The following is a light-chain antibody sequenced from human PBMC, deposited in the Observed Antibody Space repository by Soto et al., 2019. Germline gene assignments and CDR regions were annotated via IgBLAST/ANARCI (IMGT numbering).Light chain of an antibody. CDR3: GADHGSVSNFVYV. CDR2: VGTGGSVG. CDR1: SDSSNYK. Sequence: QSVLTQPPSASASLGASVTLTCTLSSDSSNYKVDWYQHRPGKGPRFVMRVGTGGSVGSKGDGIPDRFSVLGSGLNRYLTIKDIQEEDESDFYCGADHGSVSNFVYVFGPGTKVTVL. J-gene: IGLJ1*01. V-gene: IGLV9-49*01.